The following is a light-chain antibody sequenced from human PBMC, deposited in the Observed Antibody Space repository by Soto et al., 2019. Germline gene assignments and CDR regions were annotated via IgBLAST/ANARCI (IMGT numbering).Light chain of an antibody. CDR1: SSDIGAYHY. V-gene: IGLV2-11*01. J-gene: IGLJ2*01. Sequence: QSALTQPRSVSGSPGQSVTISCTGTSSDIGAYHYVSWYQHHPGRAPKLMICDVTKRPSGVPDRFSGSKSGNTASLTISGLQAEDEADYYCCSYAATSVVIFGGGTKRTVL. CDR2: DVT. CDR3: CSYAATSVVI.